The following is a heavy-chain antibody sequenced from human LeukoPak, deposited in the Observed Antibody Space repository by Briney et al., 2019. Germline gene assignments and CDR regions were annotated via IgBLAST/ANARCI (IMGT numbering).Heavy chain of an antibody. Sequence: GGSLRLSCVGSGVIVRSNYMTWVRQAPGKGLEWVSILDHGGSTYYADSVKGRFSISRDTSKNTLYLQMNSLRVEDTAVYYCATRRFGELTYWGQGTLVTVSS. V-gene: IGHV3-66*01. D-gene: IGHD3-10*01. J-gene: IGHJ4*02. CDR1: GVIVRSNY. CDR2: LDHGGST. CDR3: ATRRFGELTY.